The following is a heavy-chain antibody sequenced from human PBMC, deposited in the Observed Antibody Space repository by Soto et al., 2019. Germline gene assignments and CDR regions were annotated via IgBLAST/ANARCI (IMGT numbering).Heavy chain of an antibody. V-gene: IGHV3-48*02. D-gene: IGHD3-22*01. J-gene: IGHJ2*01. Sequence: PGGSLSLSCAASGFTFSSYSMNWVRQAPGKGLEWVSYISSSSSTIYYADSVKGRFTISRDNAKNSLYLQMNSLRDEDTAVYYCERDRGSGYLVWSFDLWGRETLVTVSS. CDR1: GFTFSSYS. CDR3: ERDRGSGYLVWSFDL. CDR2: ISSSSSTI.